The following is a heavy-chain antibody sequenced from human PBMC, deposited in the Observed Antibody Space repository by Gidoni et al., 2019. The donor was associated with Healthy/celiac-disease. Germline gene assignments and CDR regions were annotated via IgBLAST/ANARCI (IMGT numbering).Heavy chain of an antibody. D-gene: IGHD6-13*01. Sequence: QSQLVQSGAEVMTPGASVKVSCKASGYTFTSYGISWARQAPGQGFEWMGWISAYNGNTNYAQKLQGRVTMTTDTSTRTAYMELRSLRSDDTAVYYCARDFIKEEQQLGLDPWGQGTLVTVSS. CDR3: ARDFIKEEQQLGLDP. V-gene: IGHV1-18*01. CDR2: ISAYNGNT. CDR1: GYTFTSYG. J-gene: IGHJ5*02.